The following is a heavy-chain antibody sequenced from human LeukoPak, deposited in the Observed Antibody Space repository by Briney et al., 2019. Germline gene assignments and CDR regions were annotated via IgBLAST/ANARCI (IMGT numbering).Heavy chain of an antibody. CDR2: IYTSGST. V-gene: IGHV4-4*09. Sequence: TSETLSVTFTVSGGSISSYYWSWIRQPPGKGLEWIGYIYTSGSTNYNPSLKSRVTISVDTSKNQFSLKLSSVTAADTAVYYCARQFGYSGYGDWGQGTLVTVSS. CDR1: GGSISSYY. D-gene: IGHD5-12*01. J-gene: IGHJ4*02. CDR3: ARQFGYSGYGD.